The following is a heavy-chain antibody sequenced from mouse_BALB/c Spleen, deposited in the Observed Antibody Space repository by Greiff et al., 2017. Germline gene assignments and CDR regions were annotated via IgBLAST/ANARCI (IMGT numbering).Heavy chain of an antibody. Sequence: DVKLVESGGGLVKPGGSLKLSCAASGFTFSSYAMSWVRQSPEKRLEWVAEISSGGSYTYYPDTVTGRFTISRDNAKNTLYLEMSSLRSEDTAMYYRARAGYDGYYAMDYWGQGTSVTVSS. CDR2: ISSGGSYT. J-gene: IGHJ4*01. D-gene: IGHD2-3*01. CDR1: GFTFSSYA. V-gene: IGHV5-9-4*01. CDR3: ARAGYDGYYAMDY.